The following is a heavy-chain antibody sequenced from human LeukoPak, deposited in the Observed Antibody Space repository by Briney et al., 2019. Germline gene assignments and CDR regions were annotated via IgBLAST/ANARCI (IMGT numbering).Heavy chain of an antibody. J-gene: IGHJ5*02. CDR3: ARAGVMASNWFDP. V-gene: IGHV1-69*13. CDR2: IIPIFGTA. CDR1: GYTFTSYA. Sequence: SVKVSCKASGYTFTSYAMNWVRQAPGQGLEWMGGIIPIFGTANYAQKFQGRVTITADESTSTAYMELSSLRSEDTAVYYCARAGVMASNWFDPWGQGTLVTVSS. D-gene: IGHD3-16*01.